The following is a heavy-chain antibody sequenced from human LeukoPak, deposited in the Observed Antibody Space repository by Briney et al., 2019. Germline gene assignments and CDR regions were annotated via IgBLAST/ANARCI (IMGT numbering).Heavy chain of an antibody. CDR2: ITSSSNII. J-gene: IGHJ4*02. Sequence: GGSLRLSCGASGFIFSTYSMNWVRQAPGKGLEWISYITSSSNIIEYADSVRGRFTISRDNAKNSLYLQMNSLRAEDTAVYYCARVGFGSGWYFFDYWGQGTLVTVPS. D-gene: IGHD6-19*01. CDR3: ARVGFGSGWYFFDY. CDR1: GFIFSTYS. V-gene: IGHV3-48*01.